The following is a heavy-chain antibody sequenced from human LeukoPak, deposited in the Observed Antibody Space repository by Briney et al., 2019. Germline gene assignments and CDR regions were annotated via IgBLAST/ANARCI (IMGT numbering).Heavy chain of an antibody. CDR3: AKEYTGTFSPFPSYFDN. Sequence: GSLRLSCAASGFTFRTYTMTWVRQAPGKGLEWVSAITGSGGRTYYADSVKGRFTISRDNSKNTLYLQMNSLRAEDTAIYYCAKEYTGTFSPFPSYFDNWGQGTLVTVSS. D-gene: IGHD1-26*01. CDR2: ITGSGGRT. CDR1: GFTFRTYT. V-gene: IGHV3-23*01. J-gene: IGHJ4*02.